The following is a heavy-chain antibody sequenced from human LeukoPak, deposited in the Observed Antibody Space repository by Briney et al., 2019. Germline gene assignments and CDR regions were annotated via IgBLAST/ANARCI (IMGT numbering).Heavy chain of an antibody. Sequence: GRSLRLSCAASGFTFSSYGMHWVRQAPGKGLEWVAVISYDGSNKYYADSVKGRFTISRDNSKNTLYPQMNSLRAEDTAVYYCAKIVPATAAHDAFDIWGQGTMVTVSS. V-gene: IGHV3-30*18. CDR3: AKIVPATAAHDAFDI. CDR1: GFTFSSYG. J-gene: IGHJ3*02. D-gene: IGHD2-2*01. CDR2: ISYDGSNK.